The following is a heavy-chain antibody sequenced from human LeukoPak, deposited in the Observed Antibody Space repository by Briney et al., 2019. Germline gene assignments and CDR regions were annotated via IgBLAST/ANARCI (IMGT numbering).Heavy chain of an antibody. J-gene: IGHJ6*03. V-gene: IGHV1-18*01. CDR2: ISAYNGNT. CDR3: ARDRTDQDYYYYMDV. Sequence: ASVKVSCKASGYTFTSYGISWVRQAPGQGLEWMGWISAYNGNTNYAQKLQGRVTMTTDTSTSTAYMELRSLRSDDTAVYYCARDRTDQDYYYYMDVWGKGTTVTISS. CDR1: GYTFTSYG.